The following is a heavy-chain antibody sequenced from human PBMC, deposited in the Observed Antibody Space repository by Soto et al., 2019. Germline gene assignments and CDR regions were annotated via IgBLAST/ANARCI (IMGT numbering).Heavy chain of an antibody. CDR2: IKQDGGEK. J-gene: IGHJ4*02. CDR1: GFNISNYL. V-gene: IGHV3-7*01. Sequence: GGSMILSCTASGFNISNYLMSWVRQAPGRGLEWVASIKQDGGEKYYMDSVKGRFTISKDNAKNSLYLQLNSLRAGDTAVYYCARDSHAHFDYWGQGTLVTVSS. CDR3: ARDSHAHFDY.